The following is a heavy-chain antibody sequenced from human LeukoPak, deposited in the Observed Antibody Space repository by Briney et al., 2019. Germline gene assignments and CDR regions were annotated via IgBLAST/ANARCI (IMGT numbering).Heavy chain of an antibody. CDR2: ISYSGST. V-gene: IGHV4-59*01. CDR1: GVSISTYS. CDR3: ATDGNFDL. Sequence: SETLSLTCTVSGVSISTYSWSWIRQPPGKGLEWIGYISYSGSTSYNPSLRSRVTISVDTSKNQFSLKLSSVTAADTAVYYCATDGNFDLWGRGTLVTASS. D-gene: IGHD1-26*01. J-gene: IGHJ2*01.